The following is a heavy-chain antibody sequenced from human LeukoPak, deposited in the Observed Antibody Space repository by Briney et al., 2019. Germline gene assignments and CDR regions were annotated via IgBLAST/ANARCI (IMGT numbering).Heavy chain of an antibody. CDR3: ARQVDYYGSGALDY. D-gene: IGHD3-10*01. J-gene: IGHJ4*02. V-gene: IGHV4-38-2*02. CDR1: GYSISSGYY. CDR2: IYYSGST. Sequence: SETLSLTCTVSGYSISSGYYWGWIRQPPGKGLGWIGSIYYSGSTYYNPSLKSRVTISVDTSKNQFSLKLSSVTAADTAVYYCARQVDYYGSGALDYWGQGTLVTVSS.